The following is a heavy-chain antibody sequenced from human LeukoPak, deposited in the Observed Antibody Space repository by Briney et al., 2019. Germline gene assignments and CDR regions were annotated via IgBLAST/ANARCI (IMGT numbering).Heavy chain of an antibody. CDR1: GFTFSSYE. V-gene: IGHV3-48*03. J-gene: IGHJ4*02. CDR3: AKGQNADYYGSGSYYISYPFDY. D-gene: IGHD3-10*01. CDR2: ISSSGSTI. Sequence: GGSLRLSCAASGFTFSSYEMNWVRQAPGKGLEWVSYISSSGSTIYYADSVKGRFTISRDNAKNSLYLQMNSLRAEDTALYYCAKGQNADYYGSGSYYISYPFDYWGQGTLVTVSS.